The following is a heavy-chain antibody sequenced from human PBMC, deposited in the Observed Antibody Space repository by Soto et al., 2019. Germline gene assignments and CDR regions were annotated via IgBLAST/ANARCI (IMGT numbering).Heavy chain of an antibody. J-gene: IGHJ4*02. Sequence: PSETLSLTCAVYGGSFSGYYWTWIRQPPGTGLEWIGEINHSGSTNYNPSLKSRVTISVDTSKNQFSLELTSVTAADTAVYYCARDKITGIFDYWGQGTLVTVSS. D-gene: IGHD2-8*02. CDR1: GGSFSGYY. CDR2: INHSGST. V-gene: IGHV4-34*01. CDR3: ARDKITGIFDY.